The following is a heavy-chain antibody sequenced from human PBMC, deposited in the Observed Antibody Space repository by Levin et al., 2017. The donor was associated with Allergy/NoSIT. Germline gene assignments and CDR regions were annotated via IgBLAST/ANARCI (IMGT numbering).Heavy chain of an antibody. Sequence: GGSLRLSCAASGFTFSDYYMSWIRQAPGKGLEWVSYISSSGSTIYYADSVKGRFTISRDNAKNSLYLQMNSLRAEDTAVYYCARATVVPAAMIGYYYYYGMDVWGQGTTVTVSS. D-gene: IGHD2-2*01. J-gene: IGHJ6*02. CDR1: GFTFSDYY. CDR3: ARATVVPAAMIGYYYYYGMDV. CDR2: ISSSGSTI. V-gene: IGHV3-11*01.